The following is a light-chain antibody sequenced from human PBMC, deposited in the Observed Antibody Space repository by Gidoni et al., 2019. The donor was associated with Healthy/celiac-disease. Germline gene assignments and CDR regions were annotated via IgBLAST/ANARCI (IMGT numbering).Light chain of an antibody. CDR3: QQRSNWPPA. Sequence: EIVLTQSPATLSLSPGERATLSCRASQSVSSYLDWYQQKPGQAPRLLIYDASTRATGIPARFSGSGSGTDFTLTISSLEPEDFAVYYCQQRSNWPPAFGGGTKVEIK. CDR1: QSVSSY. V-gene: IGKV3-11*01. J-gene: IGKJ4*01. CDR2: DAS.